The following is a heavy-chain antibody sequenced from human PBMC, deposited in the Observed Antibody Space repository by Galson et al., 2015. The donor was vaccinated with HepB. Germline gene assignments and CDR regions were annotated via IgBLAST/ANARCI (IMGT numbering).Heavy chain of an antibody. CDR1: GGSFSGYY. J-gene: IGHJ4*02. CDR2: INHSGST. V-gene: IGHV4-34*01. CDR3: ATLNLDFDY. Sequence: SETLSLTCAVYGGSFSGYYWSWIRQPPGKGLEWIGEINHSGSTNYNPSLKSRVTISVDTSKNQFSLKLSSVTAADTAVYYCATLNLDFDYWGQGTLVTVSS.